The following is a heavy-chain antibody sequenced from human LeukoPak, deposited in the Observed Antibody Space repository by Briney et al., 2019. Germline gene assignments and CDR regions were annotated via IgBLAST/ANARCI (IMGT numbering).Heavy chain of an antibody. CDR3: ARDRWSGYYVFDY. D-gene: IGHD3-3*01. CDR2: IIPIFGTA. Sequence: SVKVSCKASGGTFSSYAISWVRQAPRQGLEWMGGIIPIFGTANYAQKFQGRVTITADESTSTAYMELSSLRSEDTAVYYCARDRWSGYYVFDYWGQGTLVTVST. V-gene: IGHV1-69*13. J-gene: IGHJ4*02. CDR1: GGTFSSYA.